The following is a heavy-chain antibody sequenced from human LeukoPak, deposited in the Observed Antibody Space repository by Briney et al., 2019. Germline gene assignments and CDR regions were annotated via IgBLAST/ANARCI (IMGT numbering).Heavy chain of an antibody. CDR3: ARGGYDSSGYYSNY. J-gene: IGHJ4*02. V-gene: IGHV1-8*01. Sequence: ASVKVSCKASGYTFTSYDINWVRQATGQGLEWMGWKNPNSGNTGYAQKFQGRVTMTRNTSISTAYMELSSLRSEDTAVYYCARGGYDSSGYYSNYWGQGTLVTVSS. CDR1: GYTFTSYD. D-gene: IGHD3-22*01. CDR2: KNPNSGNT.